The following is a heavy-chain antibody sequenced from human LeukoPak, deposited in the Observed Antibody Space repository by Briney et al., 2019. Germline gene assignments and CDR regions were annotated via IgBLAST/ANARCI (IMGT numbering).Heavy chain of an antibody. J-gene: IGHJ4*02. D-gene: IGHD1-26*01. CDR2: IYYSGST. CDR1: GGSISSGGYY. V-gene: IGHV4-31*03. CDR3: AREGSRWVDFDY. Sequence: PSQTLSLTCTVSGGSISSGGYYWSWIRQHPGKGLEWIGYIYYSGSTNYNPSLKSRVTISLDTSKSQFSLKLSSVTAADTAVYYCAREGSRWVDFDYWGQGTLVTVSS.